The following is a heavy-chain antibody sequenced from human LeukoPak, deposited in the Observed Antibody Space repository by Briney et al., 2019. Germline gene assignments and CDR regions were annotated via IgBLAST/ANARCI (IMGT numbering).Heavy chain of an antibody. D-gene: IGHD3-16*01. CDR1: GGSISSSSYY. CDR3: ARLDVRGGAFDY. J-gene: IGHJ4*02. V-gene: IGHV4-39*07. CDR2: IYYSGST. Sequence: TSETLSLTCTVSGGSISSSSYYWGWIRQPPGKGLEWIGSIYYSGSTYYNPSLKSRVTISVDTSKNQFSLKLSSVTAADTAVYYCARLDVRGGAFDYWGQGTLVTVSS.